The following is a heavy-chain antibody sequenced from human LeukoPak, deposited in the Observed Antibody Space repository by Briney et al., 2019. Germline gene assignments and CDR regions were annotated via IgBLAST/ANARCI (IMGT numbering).Heavy chain of an antibody. Sequence: SETLSLTCGVSGGSITSTNYWTWVRQPPGKGLEWIGSISYSGSTYYSPSLKSRVTISIDTSKKQLSLKLSSVTAADTAVYYCARLWSGYRPPDYWGQGTLVTVSS. CDR3: ARLWSGYRPPDY. D-gene: IGHD3-3*01. V-gene: IGHV4-39*01. CDR2: ISYSGST. J-gene: IGHJ4*02. CDR1: GGSITSTNY.